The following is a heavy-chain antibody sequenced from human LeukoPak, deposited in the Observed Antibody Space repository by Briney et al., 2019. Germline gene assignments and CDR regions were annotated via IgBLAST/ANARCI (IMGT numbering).Heavy chain of an antibody. V-gene: IGHV4-38-2*02. D-gene: IGHD1-14*01. CDR1: GYSISSGYY. CDR3: AREGAERLYYYYYMDV. J-gene: IGHJ6*03. Sequence: SETLSLTCTVSGYSISSGYYWGWVRQPPGKGLEWIGSIYHSGSTYYNPSLKSRVTISVDTSKNQFSLKLSSVTAADTAVYYCAREGAERLYYYYYMDVWGKGTTVTVSS. CDR2: IYHSGST.